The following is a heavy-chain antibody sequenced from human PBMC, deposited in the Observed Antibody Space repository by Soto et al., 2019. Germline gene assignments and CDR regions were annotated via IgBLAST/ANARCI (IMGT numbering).Heavy chain of an antibody. J-gene: IGHJ4*02. CDR3: AKDKWFGEFSLLPYFDY. CDR2: ISYDGSNK. Sequence: GGSLRLSCAASGFTFSSYGMHWVRQAPGKGLEWVAVISYDGSNKYYADSVKGRFTISRDNSKNTLYLQMNSLRAEDTAVYYCAKDKWFGEFSLLPYFDYWGQGTLVTVSS. V-gene: IGHV3-30*18. D-gene: IGHD3-10*01. CDR1: GFTFSSYG.